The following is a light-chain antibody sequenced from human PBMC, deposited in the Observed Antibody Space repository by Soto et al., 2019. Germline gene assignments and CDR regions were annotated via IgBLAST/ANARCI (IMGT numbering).Light chain of an antibody. Sequence: DIQMTQSPSTLSASVGDRVTITCRASQSISSWLAWYQQKPGKAPKLLIYDASSLESGVPSRFSGSGSGTEFTLTISSLQSEDFAAYYCQQYNSYSRTFGQGTKVEIK. CDR3: QQYNSYSRT. J-gene: IGKJ1*01. CDR2: DAS. CDR1: QSISSW. V-gene: IGKV1-5*01.